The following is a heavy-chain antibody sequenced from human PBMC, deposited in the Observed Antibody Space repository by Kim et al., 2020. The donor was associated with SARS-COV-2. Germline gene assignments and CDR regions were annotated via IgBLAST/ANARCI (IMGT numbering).Heavy chain of an antibody. V-gene: IGHV6-1*01. CDR1: GDSVSRNSAA. Sequence: SQTLSLTCAISGDSVSRNSAAWNWIRQSPSRGLEWLGRTYYRSKWFNDYAESVKSRISISADSSKNQFSLHLNSVTPEDTAVYYCARDRQQQLVIDFWGQGTLVTVSS. D-gene: IGHD6-13*01. CDR2: TYYRSKWFN. J-gene: IGHJ4*02. CDR3: ARDRQQQLVIDF.